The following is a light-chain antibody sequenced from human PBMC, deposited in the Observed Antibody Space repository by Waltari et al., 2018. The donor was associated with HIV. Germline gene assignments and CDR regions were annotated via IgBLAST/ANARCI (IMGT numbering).Light chain of an antibody. CDR1: SGDIGGSYSF. CDR3: SSYTSSHIVI. CDR2: EVS. J-gene: IGLJ2*01. Sequence: QSALTQPASVSGSPGQSITISCTGTSGDIGGSYSFVSWYQQHPAKVPKLIIFEVSNLPSGFSNRFSGSKSANTASLTISGLQPEDEADYYCSSYTSSHIVIFGGGTKVTVL. V-gene: IGLV2-14*01.